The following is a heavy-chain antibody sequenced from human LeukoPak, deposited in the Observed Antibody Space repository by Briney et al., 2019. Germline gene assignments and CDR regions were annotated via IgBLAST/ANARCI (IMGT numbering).Heavy chain of an antibody. D-gene: IGHD5-24*01. Sequence: ASVKVSCKASGYTFTSYDINWVRQATGQGPEWMGWMNPNSGNTGYAQKFQGRVSMTRNTSISTAYMELSRLRSDDTAVYYCARDPVEMATIFAGPTHFDYWGQGTLVTVSS. CDR1: GYTFTSYD. CDR3: ARDPVEMATIFAGPTHFDY. J-gene: IGHJ4*02. CDR2: MNPNSGNT. V-gene: IGHV1-8*01.